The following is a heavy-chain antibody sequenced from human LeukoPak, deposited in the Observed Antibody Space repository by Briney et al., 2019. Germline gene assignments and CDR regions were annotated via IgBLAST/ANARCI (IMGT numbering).Heavy chain of an antibody. CDR3: ARGDDYGSGSYYYFDH. J-gene: IGHJ4*02. D-gene: IGHD3-10*01. Sequence: PSETLSLTCAVYGGSFSSHYWSWIRQPPGKGLEWIGYIYYSGSTNYNPSLKSRVTISVDTSKNQFSLKLSSVTAADTAVYYCARGDDYGSGSYYYFDHWGQGTLVTVSS. CDR1: GGSFSSHY. CDR2: IYYSGST. V-gene: IGHV4-59*11.